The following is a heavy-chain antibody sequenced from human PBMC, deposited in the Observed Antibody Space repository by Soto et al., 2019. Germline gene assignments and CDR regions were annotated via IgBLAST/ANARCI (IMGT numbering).Heavy chain of an antibody. D-gene: IGHD3-10*01. V-gene: IGHV4-4*02. CDR1: GVSISSRYW. CDR3: AKAPPDMNYYGSGTADL. CDR2: AYHSGST. Sequence: QVQLLESGPRLVKPSGTLSLTCAVSGVSISSRYWWSWVRQTPGKGLEWIGEAYHSGSTNYNPSLKSRVTISVDKSKNLSSLKLTSVTAADTAVYYCAKAPPDMNYYGSGTADLWGQGPLVTVSS. J-gene: IGHJ5*02.